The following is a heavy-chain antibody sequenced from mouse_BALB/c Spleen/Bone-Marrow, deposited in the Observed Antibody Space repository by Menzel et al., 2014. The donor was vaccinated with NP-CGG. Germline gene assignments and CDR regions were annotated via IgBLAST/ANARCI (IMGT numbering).Heavy chain of an antibody. CDR1: GFSLTSYG. CDR2: IWAGGST. V-gene: IGHV2-9*02. D-gene: IGHD2-3*01. J-gene: IGHJ2*01. Sequence: VMLVESGPGLVAPSQSLSITCTVSGFSLTSYGVHWVRQPPGKGLEWLGVIWAGGSTNYNSALMSRLSISKDNSKSQVFLKMNGLQTDDTAMYYCARRGDGYYLDYWGQGTTFTVSS. CDR3: ARRGDGYYLDY.